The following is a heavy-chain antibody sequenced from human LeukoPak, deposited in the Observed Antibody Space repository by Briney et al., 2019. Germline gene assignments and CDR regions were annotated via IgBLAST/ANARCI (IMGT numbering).Heavy chain of an antibody. D-gene: IGHD3-22*01. Sequence: GGSLRLSCAASGFTFSSYGMHWVRQAPGKGLEWVGFIRYDGSNKYYADSVKGRFTISRDNSKNTLYLQMNSLRAEDTAVYYCAKDGDSSGYYLDAFDIWGQGTMVTVSS. CDR3: AKDGDSSGYYLDAFDI. CDR2: IRYDGSNK. CDR1: GFTFSSYG. V-gene: IGHV3-30*02. J-gene: IGHJ3*02.